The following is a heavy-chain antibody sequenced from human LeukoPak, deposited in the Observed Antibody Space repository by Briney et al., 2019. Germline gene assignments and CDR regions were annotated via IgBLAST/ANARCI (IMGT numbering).Heavy chain of an antibody. V-gene: IGHV7-4-1*02. CDR2: INTNTGNP. CDR3: ARDLGKWLHVAFDI. D-gene: IGHD5-24*01. J-gene: IGHJ3*02. CDR1: GYTFTSYA. Sequence: GASVKVSCKASGYTFTSYAMNWVRQAPGQGLEWMGWINTNTGNPTYAQGFTGRFVFSLDTSVSTAYLQISSLKAEDTAVYYCARDLGKWLHVAFDIWGQGTLVTVSS.